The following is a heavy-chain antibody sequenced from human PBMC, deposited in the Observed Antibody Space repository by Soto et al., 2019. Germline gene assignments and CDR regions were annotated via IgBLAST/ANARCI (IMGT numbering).Heavy chain of an antibody. Sequence: WASVKVSCKASGYTFTSYAMHWVRQAPGQRLEWMGWVNAGNGNTKYSQKFQGRVTITRDTSASTAYMELSSLRSEDTAVYYCAREAGGSSSLYYYYYGMDVWGQGTTVTVSS. D-gene: IGHD6-6*01. CDR3: AREAGGSSSLYYYYYGMDV. J-gene: IGHJ6*02. CDR1: GYTFTSYA. V-gene: IGHV1-3*01. CDR2: VNAGNGNT.